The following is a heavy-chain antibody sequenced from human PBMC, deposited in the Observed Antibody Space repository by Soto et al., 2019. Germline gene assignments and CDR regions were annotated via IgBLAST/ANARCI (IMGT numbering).Heavy chain of an antibody. Sequence: GGSLRLSCAASGFTFSSYWMSWVRQAPGKGLEWVANIKQDGSEKYYVDSVKGRLTISRDNAKNSLYLKMNSLRAEDTTVCYCARERYHLIVGNNRFDPWGQGTLVTVSS. CDR2: IKQDGSEK. J-gene: IGHJ5*02. CDR1: GFTFSSYW. CDR3: ARERYHLIVGNNRFDP. D-gene: IGHD3-22*01. V-gene: IGHV3-7*01.